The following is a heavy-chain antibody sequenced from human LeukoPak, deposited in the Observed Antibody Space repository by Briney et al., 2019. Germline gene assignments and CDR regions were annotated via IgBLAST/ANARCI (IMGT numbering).Heavy chain of an antibody. V-gene: IGHV3-53*01. CDR1: GFTVSSYS. Sequence: GGSLRLSCAASGFTVSSYSMSWVRQAPGKGLEWVSIFYSGGNTYSADSVEGRFTISRDNSRNTLDLQMNSLRAEDTAVYYCARHRAYGFDFWGQGTLVTVSS. CDR2: FYSGGNT. CDR3: ARHRAYGFDF. J-gene: IGHJ3*01.